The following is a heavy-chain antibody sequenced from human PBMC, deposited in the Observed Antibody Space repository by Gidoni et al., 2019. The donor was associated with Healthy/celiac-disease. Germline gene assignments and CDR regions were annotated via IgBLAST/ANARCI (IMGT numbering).Heavy chain of an antibody. Sequence: QVQLVESGGGVVQPGRSLRLSCAASGFTFSSSGMHWVRQAPGKGLEWVAVIWYDGSNKYYADSVKGRFTISRDNSKNTLYLQMNSLRAEDTAVYYCAREVPSGWGYFDYWGQGTLVTVSS. D-gene: IGHD6-19*01. V-gene: IGHV3-33*01. J-gene: IGHJ4*02. CDR3: AREVPSGWGYFDY. CDR1: GFTFSSSG. CDR2: IWYDGSNK.